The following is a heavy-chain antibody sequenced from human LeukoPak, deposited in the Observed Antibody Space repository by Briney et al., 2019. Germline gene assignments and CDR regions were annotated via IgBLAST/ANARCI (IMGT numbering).Heavy chain of an antibody. CDR2: INHSGST. CDR3: ARDPPYDYGGNSGYYYYGMDV. J-gene: IGHJ6*02. Sequence: ETLSLTCAVYGGSFSGYYWSWVRQPPGKGLEWVGEINHSGSTNYNPSLKSRVTISVDTSKNQFSLKLSSVTVADTAVYYCARDPPYDYGGNSGYYYYGMDVWGQGTTVTVSS. D-gene: IGHD4-23*01. V-gene: IGHV4-34*01. CDR1: GGSFSGYY.